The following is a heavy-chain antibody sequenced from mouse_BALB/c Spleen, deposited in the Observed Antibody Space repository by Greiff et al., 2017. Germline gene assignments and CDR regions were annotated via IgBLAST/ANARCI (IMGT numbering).Heavy chain of an antibody. V-gene: IGHV14-4*02. CDR3: TRRITYYFDY. D-gene: IGHD2-4*01. CDR1: GFNIKDYY. Sequence: EVQLQESGAELVRSGASVKLSCTASGFNIKDYYMHWVKQRPEQGLEWIGWIDPENGDTEYAPKFQGKATMTADTSSNTAYLQLSSLTSEDTAVYYCTRRITYYFDYWGQGTTLTVSS. CDR2: IDPENGDT. J-gene: IGHJ2*01.